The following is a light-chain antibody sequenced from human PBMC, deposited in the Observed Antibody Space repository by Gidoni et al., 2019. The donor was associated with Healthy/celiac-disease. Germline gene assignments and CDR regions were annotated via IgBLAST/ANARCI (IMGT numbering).Light chain of an antibody. V-gene: IGKV1-33*01. CDR1: QDISNY. CDR2: DAS. J-gene: IGKJ4*01. Sequence: DIQMTQSPSSLSASVGDRVTITCQASQDISNYLNWYQQKPWKAPKLLIYDASNLETGVPSRFSGSGSGTDFTFTISSLQPEDIATYYCQQLTFGGGTKVEIK. CDR3: QQLT.